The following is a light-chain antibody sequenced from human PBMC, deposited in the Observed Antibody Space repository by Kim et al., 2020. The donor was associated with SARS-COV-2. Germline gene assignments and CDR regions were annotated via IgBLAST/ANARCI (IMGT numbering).Light chain of an antibody. CDR3: QQYNNLVG. CDR1: QNVSSN. CDR2: GAS. V-gene: IGKV3-15*01. J-gene: IGKJ1*01. Sequence: EIVMTQSPATLSVSPGERATLSCRASQNVSSNLAWYQQKPGQAPRLLIYGASTRATGIPARFSGSGSGTEFTLTISSLQSEDFAVYYCQQYNNLVGFGQGTKVDI.